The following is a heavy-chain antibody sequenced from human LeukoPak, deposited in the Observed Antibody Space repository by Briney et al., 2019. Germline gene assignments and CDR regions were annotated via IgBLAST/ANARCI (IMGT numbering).Heavy chain of an antibody. V-gene: IGHV3-23*01. J-gene: IGHJ4*02. D-gene: IGHD5-18*01. CDR1: GFTFSTYA. CDR2: ITGSGGST. CDR3: AKDQAAMVVNYFDY. Sequence: GGSLRLSCAASGFTFSTYAVNWVRQAPGKGLEWVSAITGSGGSTCYADSVKGRFTISRDNSKNTLYLQMNSLRAEDTAVYYCAKDQAAMVVNYFDYWGQGTLVTVSS.